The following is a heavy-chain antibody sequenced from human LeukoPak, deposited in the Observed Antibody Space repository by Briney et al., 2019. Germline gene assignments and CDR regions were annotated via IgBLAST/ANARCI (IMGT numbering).Heavy chain of an antibody. J-gene: IGHJ6*02. CDR2: INHSGST. CDR1: GGSFSGYY. CDR3: ARGSVVVPAANLYYYYGMDV. D-gene: IGHD2-2*01. Sequence: SETLSLTCAVYGGSFSGYYWSWIRQPPGKGLEWIGEINHSGSTNYNPSLKSRVTISVDTSKNQFSLKLSSVTAADTAAYYCARGSVVVPAANLYYYYGMDVWGQGTTVTVSS. V-gene: IGHV4-34*01.